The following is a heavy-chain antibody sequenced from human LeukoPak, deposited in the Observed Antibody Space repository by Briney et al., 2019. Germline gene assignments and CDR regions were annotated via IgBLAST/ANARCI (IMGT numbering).Heavy chain of an antibody. J-gene: IGHJ3*02. CDR1: GFTVSSNY. V-gene: IGHV3-66*01. Sequence: GGSLRLSCAASGFTVSSNYMSWVRQAPGKGLEWVSVIYSGGSTYYADSVKGRFTISRDNSKNTLYLQMNSLRAEDTAVYYCARGRNYDFWSGYAIDIWGQGTMVTVSS. D-gene: IGHD3-3*01. CDR3: ARGRNYDFWSGYAIDI. CDR2: IYSGGST.